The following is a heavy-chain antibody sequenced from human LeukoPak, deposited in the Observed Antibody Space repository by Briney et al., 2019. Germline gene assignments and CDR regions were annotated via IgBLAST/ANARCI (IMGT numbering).Heavy chain of an antibody. Sequence: PGGSLRLSCAASGFTFSSYAMHWVRQAPGKGLEWVAVISYDGSNKYYADSVKGRFTISRDNSKNTLYLQMNSLRAEDTAVYYCARAAGKSGSSAFDYWGQGTLVTVSS. CDR3: ARAAGKSGSSAFDY. D-gene: IGHD1-26*01. CDR2: ISYDGSNK. J-gene: IGHJ4*02. CDR1: GFTFSSYA. V-gene: IGHV3-30-3*01.